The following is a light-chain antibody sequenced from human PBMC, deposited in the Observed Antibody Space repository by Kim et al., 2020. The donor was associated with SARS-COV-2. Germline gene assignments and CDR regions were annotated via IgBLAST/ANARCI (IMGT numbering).Light chain of an antibody. Sequence: IVVTQSPGTLSLSPGERATLSCRASQTVGGNYLAWYQQKPGQAPRLLIYGASNRATDIPDRFSGSGSGTDFTLTISRLEPEDFAVYYCHQYDSSPRTFGQGTKVDIK. CDR3: HQYDSSPRT. CDR1: QTVGGNY. J-gene: IGKJ1*01. V-gene: IGKV3-20*01. CDR2: GAS.